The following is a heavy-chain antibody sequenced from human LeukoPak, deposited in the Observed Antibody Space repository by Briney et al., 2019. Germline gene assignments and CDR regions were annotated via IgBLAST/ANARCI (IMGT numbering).Heavy chain of an antibody. D-gene: IGHD3-10*01. CDR1: GFTFGSYA. J-gene: IGHJ4*02. CDR3: AKTYGSGSYFDY. V-gene: IGHV3-23*01. CDR2: ISGSGGST. Sequence: PGGSLRLSCAASGFTFGSYAMSWVRQAPGKGLEWVSAISGSGGSTYYADSVKGRFTISRDNSKNTLYLQMNSLRAEDTAVYYCAKTYGSGSYFDYWGQGTLVTVSS.